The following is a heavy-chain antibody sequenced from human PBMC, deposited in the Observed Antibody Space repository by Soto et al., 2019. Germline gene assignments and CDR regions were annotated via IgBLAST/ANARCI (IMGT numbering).Heavy chain of an antibody. CDR2: ISWNSGSI. Sequence: EVQLVESGGGLVQPGRSLRLSCAASGFTFDDYAMHWVRQAPGKGLEWVSGISWNSGSIGYADSVKGRFTISRDNAKNSLYLQMNSLRAEDTALYYCAKDMGVQLGSYGMDVWGQGTTVTVSS. CDR3: AKDMGVQLGSYGMDV. D-gene: IGHD5-18*01. V-gene: IGHV3-9*01. J-gene: IGHJ6*02. CDR1: GFTFDDYA.